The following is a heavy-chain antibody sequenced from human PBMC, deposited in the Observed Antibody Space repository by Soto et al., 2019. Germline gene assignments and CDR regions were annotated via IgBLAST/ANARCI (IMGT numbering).Heavy chain of an antibody. J-gene: IGHJ6*02. CDR2: IIPIFGTA. Sequence: QVQLVQSGAEVKKPGSSVKVSCKASGGTFSSYAISWVRQAPGQGLEWMGGIIPIFGTANYAQKFQGRVTITADESTSTAYMELSSLRSEDTAVYYCASTTDYSKRADYYDCMDVWGQGTTVTVSS. CDR3: ASTTDYSKRADYYDCMDV. D-gene: IGHD4-4*01. V-gene: IGHV1-69*12. CDR1: GGTFSSYA.